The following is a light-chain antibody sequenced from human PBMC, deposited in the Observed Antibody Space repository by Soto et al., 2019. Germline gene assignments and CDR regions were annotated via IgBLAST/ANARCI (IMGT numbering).Light chain of an antibody. J-gene: IGLJ3*02. CDR3: QTWGTGPWV. CDR2: LNSDGSH. V-gene: IGLV4-69*01. CDR1: SGHSSYA. Sequence: QAVVTQSPSASASLGASVKLTCTLSSGHSSYAIAWHQQQPEKGPRYLMKLNSDGSHSKGDGIPDRFSGSSSGAERYLTISSLQSEDEAVYYCQTWGTGPWVFGGGTKLTVL.